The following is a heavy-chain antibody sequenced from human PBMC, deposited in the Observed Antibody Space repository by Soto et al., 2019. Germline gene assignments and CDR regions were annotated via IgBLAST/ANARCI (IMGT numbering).Heavy chain of an antibody. Sequence: EVQLVESGGGLVKPGGSLRLSCAASGFTFSSYSMNWVRQAPGKGLEWDSSISSSTSYMYYADSVKGRFTISRDNARNSLYLQMNSLRAEDTAVYYCARFRRDGYNLDYWGQGTLVTVSS. V-gene: IGHV3-21*01. CDR1: GFTFSSYS. J-gene: IGHJ4*02. CDR2: ISSSTSYM. CDR3: ARFRRDGYNLDY. D-gene: IGHD5-12*01.